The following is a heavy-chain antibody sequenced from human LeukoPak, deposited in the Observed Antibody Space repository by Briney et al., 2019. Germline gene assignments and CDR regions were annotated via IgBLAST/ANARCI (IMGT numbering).Heavy chain of an antibody. V-gene: IGHV3-7*01. CDR2: IKQDGSEK. Sequence: PGGSLRLSCAASGFTFSSYWMSWVRQAPGKGLEWVANIKQDGSEKYYVDSVKGRLTISRDNAKNSLYLQMNSLRAEDTAVYYCARSPSHGEFDPWGQGTLVTVSS. J-gene: IGHJ5*02. CDR3: ARSPSHGEFDP. D-gene: IGHD3-10*01. CDR1: GFTFSSYW.